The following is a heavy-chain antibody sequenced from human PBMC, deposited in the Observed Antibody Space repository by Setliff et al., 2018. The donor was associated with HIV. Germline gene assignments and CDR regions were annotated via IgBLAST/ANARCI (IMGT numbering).Heavy chain of an antibody. Sequence: SETLSLTCTVSGGSIRGDDYYWTWIRQHQGKGLEWIGYVFHTGTTYYNPSLKSRLTLSVDTSKNHFSLKLSSVTAADTAVFYCARVPFTTGFDYWGQGILVTVSS. CDR2: VFHTGTT. CDR3: ARVPFTTGFDY. D-gene: IGHD3-3*01. J-gene: IGHJ4*02. V-gene: IGHV4-30-4*08. CDR1: GGSIRGDDYY.